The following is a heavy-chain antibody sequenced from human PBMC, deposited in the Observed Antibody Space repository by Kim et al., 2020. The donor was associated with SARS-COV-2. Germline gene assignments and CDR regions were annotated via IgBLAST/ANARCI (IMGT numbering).Heavy chain of an antibody. J-gene: IGHJ4*02. V-gene: IGHV3-72*01. CDR3: VRGFRGFDF. CDR2: SFTA. Sequence: SFTAAYAASMRSTITISRDESQNSLYLQMNSLKTEDTAVYYCVRGFRGFDFWGQGTLVTVSS. D-gene: IGHD3-16*01.